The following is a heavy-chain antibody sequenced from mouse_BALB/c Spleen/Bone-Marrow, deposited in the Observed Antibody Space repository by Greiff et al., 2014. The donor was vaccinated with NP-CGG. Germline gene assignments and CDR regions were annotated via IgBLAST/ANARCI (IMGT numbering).Heavy chain of an antibody. V-gene: IGHV1-4*01. D-gene: IGHD2-10*02. CDR1: GYTFTSYT. J-gene: IGHJ4*01. CDR3: AYGNYGYAMDY. Sequence: VQLHQSGAELARPGASVKMSCKASGYTFTSYTLHWVKQRPGQGLEWIGYINPSSGYTNYNQKFKDKATLTADKSSSTAYMQLSSLTSEDSTVYYCAYGNYGYAMDYWGQGTSVTVSS. CDR2: INPSSGYT.